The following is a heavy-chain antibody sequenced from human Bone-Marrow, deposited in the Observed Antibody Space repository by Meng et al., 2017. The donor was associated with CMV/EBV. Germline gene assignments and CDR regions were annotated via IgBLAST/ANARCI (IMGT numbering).Heavy chain of an antibody. CDR3: ARDRCGSYYDFWSGYYRCYYYYGMDV. J-gene: IGHJ6*02. Sequence: GESLKISCAASGFTFSSYWMSWVRQAPGKGLEWVANIKQDGSEKYYVDSGKGRYTISRDNAKNSLYLQMNRLRAEDTAVYYCARDRCGSYYDFWSGYYRCYYYYGMDVWGQGTTVTVSS. CDR1: GFTFSSYW. D-gene: IGHD3-3*01. CDR2: IKQDGSEK. V-gene: IGHV3-7*01.